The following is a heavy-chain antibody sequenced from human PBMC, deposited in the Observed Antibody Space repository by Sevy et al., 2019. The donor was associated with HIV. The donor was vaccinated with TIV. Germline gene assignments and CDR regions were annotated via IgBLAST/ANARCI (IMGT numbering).Heavy chain of an antibody. J-gene: IGHJ4*02. CDR3: ARVPRTRSIAAATLYYFDY. CDR1: GGSIRTFY. V-gene: IGHV4-59*01. D-gene: IGHD6-13*01. Sequence: SLTCTVSGGSIRTFYWSWIRQPPGKGLEWIGYIYYSGSTNYNPSLKSRVTISVDTSKNQFSLKLSSVTAADTAVYYCARVPRTRSIAAATLYYFDYWGQGTLVTVSS. CDR2: IYYSGST.